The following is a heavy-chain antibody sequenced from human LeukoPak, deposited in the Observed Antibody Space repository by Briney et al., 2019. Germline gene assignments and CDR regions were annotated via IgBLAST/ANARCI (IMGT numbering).Heavy chain of an antibody. CDR3: AKDYSKTSYYGSGTYYRPNWFDP. J-gene: IGHJ5*02. V-gene: IGHV3-30*02. CDR2: IRSDGSNK. CDR1: GFTFSSYG. Sequence: GGSLRPSCAASGFTFSSYGMHWVRQAPGKGLEWVAFIRSDGSNKYYVDSVKGRFTISRDNSKNTLYLQMNSLRAEDTAVYYCAKDYSKTSYYGSGTYYRPNWFDPWGQGTLVTVSS. D-gene: IGHD3-10*01.